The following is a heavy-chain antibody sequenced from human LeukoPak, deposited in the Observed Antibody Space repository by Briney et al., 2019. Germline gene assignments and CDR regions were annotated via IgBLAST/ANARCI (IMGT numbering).Heavy chain of an antibody. D-gene: IGHD3-22*01. V-gene: IGHV1-24*01. J-gene: IGHJ4*02. CDR3: ATDRVRKEYYDSSGYPYYFDY. CDR1: GYTLTELS. CDR2: FDPEDGET. Sequence: RASVKVSCKVSGYTLTELSMHWVRQAPGKGLEWMGGFDPEDGETIYAQKFQGRVTMTEDTSTDTAYMELSSLRSEDTAVYYCATDRVRKEYYDSSGYPYYFDYWGQGTLVTVSS.